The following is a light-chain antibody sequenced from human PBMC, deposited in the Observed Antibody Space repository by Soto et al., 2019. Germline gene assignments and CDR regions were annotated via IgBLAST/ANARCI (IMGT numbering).Light chain of an antibody. CDR2: AAS. CDR3: QQSYTNPWT. V-gene: IGKV1-39*01. J-gene: IGKJ1*01. CDR1: QTISNY. Sequence: DIQMTQSPSSLSASVGDRVTITCRASQTISNYLNWYQQKPGKAPKLLIYAASNLQNGVPSRFSGSGSGTDFTLTISSLQPEDFATYSCQQSYTNPWTFGQGTKVEIK.